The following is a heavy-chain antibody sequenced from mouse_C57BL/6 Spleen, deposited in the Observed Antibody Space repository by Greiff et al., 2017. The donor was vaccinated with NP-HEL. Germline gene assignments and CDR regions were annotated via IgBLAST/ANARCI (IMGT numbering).Heavy chain of an antibody. V-gene: IGHV1-50*01. D-gene: IGHD2-1*01. CDR3: ARRYGNYKDAMDY. CDR2: IDPSDSYT. CDR1: GYTFTSYW. J-gene: IGHJ4*01. Sequence: QVQLQQPGAELVKPGASVKLSCKASGYTFTSYWMQWVKQRPGQGLEWIGEIDPSDSYTNYNQKFKGKATLTVDTSSSTAYMQLSSLTSADAAVYYCARRYGNYKDAMDYWGQGTSVTVSS.